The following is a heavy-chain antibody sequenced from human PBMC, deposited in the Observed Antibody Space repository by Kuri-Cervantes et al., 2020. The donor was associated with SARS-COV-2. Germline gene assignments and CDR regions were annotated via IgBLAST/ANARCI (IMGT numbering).Heavy chain of an antibody. V-gene: IGHV4-59*01. Sequence: GSLRLSCSVSGCSFSPYYWSWIRQPPGKGLEWIGYVYYNGNTNYNPSLKSRVTMSIDTSKNQFSLEVTSVTAADTAGYYCAKTQRRAAGKAGWFDPWGQGILVTVSS. D-gene: IGHD1-1*01. CDR2: VYYNGNT. CDR1: GCSFSPYY. CDR3: AKTQRRAAGKAGWFDP. J-gene: IGHJ5*02.